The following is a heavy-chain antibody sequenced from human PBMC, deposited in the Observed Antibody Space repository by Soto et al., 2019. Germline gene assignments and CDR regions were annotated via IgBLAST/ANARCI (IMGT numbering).Heavy chain of an antibody. CDR1: GGSISSGDYY. CDR3: ARLARIGLYSMVRGVPIDY. CDR2: IYYSGST. Sequence: SVTLSLTCTVSGGSISSGDYYWSWIRQPPGKGLEWIGYIYYSGSTYYNPSLKSRVTISVDTSKKQFSLKLSSVTAADTAIYYCARLARIGLYSMVRGVPIDYWGQGTLVTVSS. J-gene: IGHJ4*02. D-gene: IGHD3-10*01. V-gene: IGHV4-30-4*01.